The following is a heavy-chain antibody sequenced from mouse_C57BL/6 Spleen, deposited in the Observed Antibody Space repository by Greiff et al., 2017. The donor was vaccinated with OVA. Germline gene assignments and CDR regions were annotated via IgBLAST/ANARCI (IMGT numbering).Heavy chain of an antibody. V-gene: IGHV14-2*01. CDR1: GFNIKDYY. CDR3: ARFHWYFDV. CDR2: IDPEDGET. J-gene: IGHJ1*03. Sequence: VQLQQSGAELVKPGASVKLSCTASGFNIKDYYMHWVKQRPEQGLEWIGRIDPEDGETKYAPKFPGKATITADTSSNTAYLQLSSLTSEDTAVYYCARFHWYFDVWGTGTTVTVSS.